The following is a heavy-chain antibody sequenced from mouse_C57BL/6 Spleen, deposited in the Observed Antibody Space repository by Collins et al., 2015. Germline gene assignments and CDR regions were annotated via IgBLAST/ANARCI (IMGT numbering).Heavy chain of an antibody. CDR2: ISDGGSYT. D-gene: IGHD2-1*01. V-gene: IGHV5-4*02. Sequence: EVQLVESGGGLVKPGGSLKLSCAASGFTFSDYYMYWVRQTPEKRLEWVATISDGGSYTYYPDSVKGRFTISRDNAKNNLYLQMSSLKSEDTAMYYCARDFYYGNYEGWFAYWGQGTLVTVSA. CDR1: GFTFSDYY. J-gene: IGHJ3*01. CDR3: ARDFYYGNYEGWFAY.